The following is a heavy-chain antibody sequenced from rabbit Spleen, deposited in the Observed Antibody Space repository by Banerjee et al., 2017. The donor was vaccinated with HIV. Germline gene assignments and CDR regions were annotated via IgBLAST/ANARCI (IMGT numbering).Heavy chain of an antibody. CDR2: IYTGGSGGI. D-gene: IGHD7-1*01. Sequence: QQLEESGGGLVKPGASLTLTCTASGFDLSDYYYIYWVRQAPGKGLEWIGCIYTGGSGGIYSASWAKGRFTISKTSATTVTLQMTSLTATDTATYFCGRSSYAGYAGYGYGSNLWGQGTLVTVS. V-gene: IGHV1S40*01. CDR3: GRSSYAGYAGYGYGSNL. J-gene: IGHJ4*01. CDR1: GFDLSDYYY.